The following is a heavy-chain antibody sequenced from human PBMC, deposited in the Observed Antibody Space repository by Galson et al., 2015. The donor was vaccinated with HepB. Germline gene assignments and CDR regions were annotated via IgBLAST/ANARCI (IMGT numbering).Heavy chain of an antibody. CDR3: AKTLVYCSGGSCDYYYYGMDV. D-gene: IGHD2-15*01. J-gene: IGHJ6*02. Sequence: SLRLSCAASGFTFSSYGMHWVRQAPGKGLEWVAVISYDGSNKYYADSVKGRFTISRDNSKNTLYLQMNSLRAEDTAVYYCAKTLVYCSGGSCDYYYYGMDVWGQGTTVTVSS. CDR2: ISYDGSNK. V-gene: IGHV3-30*18. CDR1: GFTFSSYG.